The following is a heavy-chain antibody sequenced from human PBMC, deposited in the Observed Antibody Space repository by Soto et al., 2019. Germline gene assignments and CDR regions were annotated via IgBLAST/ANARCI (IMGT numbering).Heavy chain of an antibody. V-gene: IGHV4-39*01. Sequence: QLQLQESGPGLVKPSETLSLTCTVSGGSISSSSYYWGWIRQPPGKGLEWIGSIYYSGSTYYNPSLKSRVTISVDTSKNQFSLKLSSVTAADTAVYYCARQPYLLGYCSGGSCYSGPFDYWGQGTLVTVSS. CDR1: GGSISSSSYY. J-gene: IGHJ4*02. CDR3: ARQPYLLGYCSGGSCYSGPFDY. CDR2: IYYSGST. D-gene: IGHD2-15*01.